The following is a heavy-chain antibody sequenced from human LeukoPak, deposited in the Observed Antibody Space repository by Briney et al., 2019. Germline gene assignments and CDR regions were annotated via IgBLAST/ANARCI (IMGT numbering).Heavy chain of an antibody. D-gene: IGHD6-19*01. V-gene: IGHV3-23*01. CDR3: ARGGGETSSGQLFDY. CDR2: ISGSGGST. J-gene: IGHJ4*02. CDR1: GFPLRSYG. Sequence: GGSLRLSCAASGFPLRSYGMSWVRQAPGKGLEWVSGISGSGGSTYYADSVKGRFTISRDNSKNTLYLQMNSLRTEDTAVYYCARGGGETSSGQLFDYWGQGTLVTVSS.